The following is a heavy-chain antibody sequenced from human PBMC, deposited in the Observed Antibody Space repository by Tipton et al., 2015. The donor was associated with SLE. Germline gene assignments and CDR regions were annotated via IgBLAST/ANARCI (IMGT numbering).Heavy chain of an antibody. CDR2: IHFSGTT. CDR3: ARETVTRRFDP. CDR1: GGSISSGGFY. J-gene: IGHJ5*02. D-gene: IGHD2-21*02. V-gene: IGHV4-31*03. Sequence: TLSLTCSVSGGSISSGGFYWSWIRQHPGKGLEWIGYIHFSGTTYYNPSLKSRVSISVDTSRNQFSLNLTSLTAADTAVYYCARETVTRRFDPWGQGTLVTVSS.